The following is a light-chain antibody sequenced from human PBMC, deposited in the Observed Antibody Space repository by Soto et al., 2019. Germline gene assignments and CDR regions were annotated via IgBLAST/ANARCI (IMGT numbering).Light chain of an antibody. CDR2: DVS. Sequence: QSALTQPRSVSGSPGQSVTISCTGTSSDVGGYNSVSWYQQHPDKAPKFMIYDVSKRPSGVPDRFSGSKSGNTASLTISGLPAEDEADYYCCSYAGSDTHYVFGTGTKLTVL. J-gene: IGLJ1*01. CDR1: SSDVGGYNS. CDR3: CSYAGSDTHYV. V-gene: IGLV2-11*01.